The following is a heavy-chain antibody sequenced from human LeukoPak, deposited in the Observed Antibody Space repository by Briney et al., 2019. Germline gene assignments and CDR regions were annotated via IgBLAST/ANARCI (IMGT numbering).Heavy chain of an antibody. Sequence: GASVKVSCKASGYTFTSYYMHWVRQAPGQGLEWMGIINPSGGSTSYAQKFQGRVTMTRDTSTSTVYMELSSLRSEDTAVYYCARATPGYCSGGSCLEPDAFDIWGQGTMVTVSS. CDR1: GYTFTSYY. D-gene: IGHD2-15*01. V-gene: IGHV1-46*01. CDR3: ARATPGYCSGGSCLEPDAFDI. J-gene: IGHJ3*02. CDR2: INPSGGST.